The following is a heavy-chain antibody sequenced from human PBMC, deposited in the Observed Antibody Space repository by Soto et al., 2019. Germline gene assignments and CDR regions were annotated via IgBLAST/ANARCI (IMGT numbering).Heavy chain of an antibody. V-gene: IGHV4-4*02. D-gene: IGHD2-8*01. CDR1: GGSISSSNW. Sequence: PSETLSLTCAVSGGSISSSNWWSWVRQPPGKGLEWIGEIYHSGSTNYNPSLKSRVTISVDKSKNQFSLKLSSVTAADTAVYYCARFLERYCTNGVCYRRGYFDLWGRGTLVTVSS. CDR3: ARFLERYCTNGVCYRRGYFDL. J-gene: IGHJ2*01. CDR2: IYHSGST.